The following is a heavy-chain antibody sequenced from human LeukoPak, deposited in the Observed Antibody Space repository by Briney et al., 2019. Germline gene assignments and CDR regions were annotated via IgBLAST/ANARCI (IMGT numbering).Heavy chain of an antibody. CDR1: GFTFSSYA. V-gene: IGHV3-23*01. J-gene: IGHJ4*02. D-gene: IGHD1-26*01. Sequence: PGGSLRLSCAASGFTFSSYAMNWVRQAPGKGLEWVSAISGSGGSTYYADSVKGRFTISRDNSKNTLYLQMNSLRAEDTAVYYCAKATLSGSGTYHFDFWGQGTLVTVSS. CDR3: AKATLSGSGTYHFDF. CDR2: ISGSGGST.